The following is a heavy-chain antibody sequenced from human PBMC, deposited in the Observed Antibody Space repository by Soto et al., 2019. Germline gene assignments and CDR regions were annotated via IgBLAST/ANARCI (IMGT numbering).Heavy chain of an antibody. CDR2: IIPIFGTA. CDR3: ARGRVVPPPDWFDP. Sequence: SVKVSCKASGGTCSSYAISWVRQAPGQGLEWMGGIIPIFGTANYAQKFQGRVTITADESTSTAYMELSSLRSEDTAVYYCARGRVVPPPDWFDPWGQGTLVTVSS. J-gene: IGHJ5*02. CDR1: GGTCSSYA. V-gene: IGHV1-69*13. D-gene: IGHD2-15*01.